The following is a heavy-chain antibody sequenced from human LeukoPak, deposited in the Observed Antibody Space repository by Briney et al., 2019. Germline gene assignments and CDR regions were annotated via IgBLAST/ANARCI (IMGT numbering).Heavy chain of an antibody. V-gene: IGHV4-61*08. Sequence: SSETLSLTCTVSGGSISSGGYYWSWIRQPPGKGLEWIAYIYYNGISNYNPSLKSRVIISVDSSKNQFSLKLTSVTAADTAVYYCAKILIGTGPTMDVWGQGTTVTVSS. CDR2: IYYNGIS. CDR3: AKILIGTGPTMDV. D-gene: IGHD1-20*01. J-gene: IGHJ6*02. CDR1: GGSISSGGYY.